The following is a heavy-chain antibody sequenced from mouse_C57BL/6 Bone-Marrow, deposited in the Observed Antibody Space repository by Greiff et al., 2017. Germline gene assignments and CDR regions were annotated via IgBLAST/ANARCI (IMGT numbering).Heavy chain of an antibody. V-gene: IGHV5-4*03. CDR2: ISDGGSYT. J-gene: IGHJ3*01. CDR3: ASNPISPSY. D-gene: IGHD6-5*01. Sequence: EVKLVESGGGLVKPGGSLKLSCAASGFTFSSYAMYWVRQTPEKRLEWVATISDGGSYTYYPDNVKGRFTIARDNAKNKLYLQMSHLKSEDTAVYYSASNPISPSYWGQGTLVTVSA. CDR1: GFTFSSYA.